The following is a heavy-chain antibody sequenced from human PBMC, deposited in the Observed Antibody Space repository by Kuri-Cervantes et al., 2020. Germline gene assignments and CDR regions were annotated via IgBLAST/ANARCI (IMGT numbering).Heavy chain of an antibody. J-gene: IGHJ5*02. Sequence: GSLRLSCTVSGGSISSYYWSWIRQPPGKGLEWIGCIFYSGSSYYSPSLKSRVTISLDTSNNQFSLKLSSVTAADTAVYYCARVGGTTQPDPWGQGTLVTVSS. CDR2: IFYSGSS. CDR3: ARVGGTTQPDP. V-gene: IGHV4-59*08. CDR1: GGSISSYY. D-gene: IGHD1-7*01.